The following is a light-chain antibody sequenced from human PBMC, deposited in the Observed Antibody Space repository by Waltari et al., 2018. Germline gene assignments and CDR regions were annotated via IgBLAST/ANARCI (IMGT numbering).Light chain of an antibody. CDR2: DVS. V-gene: IGLV2-11*01. Sequence: QSALTQPRPVSGSPGQSVTISCTGTSSDVGGYHLVSWYQQHPGKAPKLMIYDVSKRPSGVPDRFSGSKSGNTASLTISGLQAEDEADYYCCSYAGSYTVFGGGTKLTVL. J-gene: IGLJ2*01. CDR3: CSYAGSYTV. CDR1: SSDVGGYHL.